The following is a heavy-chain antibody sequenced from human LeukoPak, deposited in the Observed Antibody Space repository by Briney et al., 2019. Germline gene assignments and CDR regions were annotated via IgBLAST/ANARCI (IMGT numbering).Heavy chain of an antibody. V-gene: IGHV3-66*01. J-gene: IGHJ4*02. Sequence: GGSLRLSCAASGFTVSSNYMSWVRQAPGKGLEWVSVIYSGGSTYYADSVKGRFTISRDNSKNTLYLQMNSLRAEDMAVYYCARNRGPIFGVDWGQGTLVTVSS. D-gene: IGHD3-3*01. CDR2: IYSGGST. CDR3: ARNRGPIFGVD. CDR1: GFTVSSNY.